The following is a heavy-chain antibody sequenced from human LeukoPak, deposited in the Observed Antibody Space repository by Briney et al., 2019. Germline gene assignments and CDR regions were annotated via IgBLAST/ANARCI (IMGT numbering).Heavy chain of an antibody. J-gene: IGHJ4*02. V-gene: IGHV4-30-4*08. CDR2: IYYSGST. CDR1: GGSISSGDYY. Sequence: PSETLSLTCTVSGGSISSGDYYWSWIRQPPGKGLEWIGYIYYSGSTYYNPSLKSRVTISVDTSKNQFSLKLSSVTAADTAVYYFAREGRIAAPGYWGQGTLVTVSS. CDR3: AREGRIAAPGY. D-gene: IGHD6-13*01.